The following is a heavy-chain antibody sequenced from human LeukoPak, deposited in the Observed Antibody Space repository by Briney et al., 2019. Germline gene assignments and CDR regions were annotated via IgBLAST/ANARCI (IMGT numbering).Heavy chain of an antibody. CDR2: ISISSSDT. Sequence: GGSLRLCCATSGFTFSSYAMSWIRQAPVKGLKTVSYISISSSDTNYADSVKGRFTISRDNAKNSLYLQMNSLRAEDTAVYYCARGSRAIQLGDDYWGQGTLVTVSS. V-gene: IGHV3-11*06. D-gene: IGHD6-6*01. CDR3: ARGSRAIQLGDDY. CDR1: GFTFSSYA. J-gene: IGHJ4*02.